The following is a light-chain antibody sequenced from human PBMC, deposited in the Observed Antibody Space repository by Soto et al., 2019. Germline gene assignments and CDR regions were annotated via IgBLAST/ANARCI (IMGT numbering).Light chain of an antibody. CDR3: QQYGSSPLA. CDR2: GAS. Sequence: EIVLTQSPGTLSLSPGERATLSCRASQSVSSSYLAWYPQKPGQAPRLLIYGASSRATGIPDRFSGSGSGTDFTLTISRLEPEDCAVYYCQQYGSSPLAFGQGTKVEIK. CDR1: QSVSSSY. J-gene: IGKJ1*01. V-gene: IGKV3-20*01.